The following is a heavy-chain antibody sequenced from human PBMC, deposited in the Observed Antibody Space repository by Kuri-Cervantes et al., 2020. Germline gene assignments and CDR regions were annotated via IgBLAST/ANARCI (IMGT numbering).Heavy chain of an antibody. Sequence: ASVKVSCKASGYTFTSYYMHWVRQAPGQGLEWMGIINPSGGSTSYAQKFQGRVTMTRDTSTSTAYMELSRLRSDDTAVYYCATSAPITMVRGVDYYYYGMDVWGQGTTVTVSS. CDR3: ATSAPITMVRGVDYYYYGMDV. CDR2: INPSGGST. J-gene: IGHJ6*02. V-gene: IGHV1-46*01. CDR1: GYTFTSYY. D-gene: IGHD3-10*01.